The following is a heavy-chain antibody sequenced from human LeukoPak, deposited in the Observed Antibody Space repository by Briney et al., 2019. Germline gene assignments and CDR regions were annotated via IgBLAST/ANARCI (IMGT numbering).Heavy chain of an antibody. CDR2: IKSKTDGRTT. CDR3: TTLSQY. J-gene: IGHJ4*02. CDR1: GFTFSNAW. Sequence: GGSLRLSCAASGFTFSNAWMCWVRNAPGKGLEWVGRIKSKTDGRTTYYAAPVKGRFTISRDDSKSTLYLQMNSLKTEDTAVYYCTTLSQYWGQGTLVTVPS. V-gene: IGHV3-15*01.